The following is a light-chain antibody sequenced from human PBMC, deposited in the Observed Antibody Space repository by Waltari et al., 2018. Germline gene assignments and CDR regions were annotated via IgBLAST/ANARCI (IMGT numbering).Light chain of an antibody. Sequence: DIVMTQSPDSLAVSLGERATINCKSSQSVLNSSNNKNSFSWYQQKPGQYPKLLIYWASTRKSRVPNLFSGSGSGTDFTLTISSLQAEDVAVYYCKQYYSTRPLTFGGGTKVEIK. CDR1: QSVLNSSNNKNS. V-gene: IGKV4-1*01. CDR3: KQYYSTRPLT. J-gene: IGKJ4*01. CDR2: WAS.